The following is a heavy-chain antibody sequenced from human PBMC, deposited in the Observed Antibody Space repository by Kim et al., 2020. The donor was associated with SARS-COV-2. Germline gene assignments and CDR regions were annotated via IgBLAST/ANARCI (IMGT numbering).Heavy chain of an antibody. CDR3: ARDRIAAAKNYYYYGMDV. CDR2: ISAYNGNT. CDR1: GYTFTSYG. J-gene: IGHJ6*02. D-gene: IGHD6-13*01. V-gene: IGHV1-18*01. Sequence: ASVKVSCKASGYTFTSYGISWVRQAPGQGLEWMGWISAYNGNTNYAQKLQGRVTMTTDTSTSTAYMELRSLRSDDTAVYYCARDRIAAAKNYYYYGMDVWGQGTTVTVSS.